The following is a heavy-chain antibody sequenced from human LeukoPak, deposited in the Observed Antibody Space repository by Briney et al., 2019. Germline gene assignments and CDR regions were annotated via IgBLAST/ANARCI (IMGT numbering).Heavy chain of an antibody. D-gene: IGHD3-22*01. V-gene: IGHV4-34*01. CDR1: GGPFSGYY. J-gene: IGHJ4*02. Sequence: SETLSLTCAVYGGPFSGYYWRWIRQPPGKGLEWIGEINHSGSTNYNPSLKSRVTISVDTSKNQFSLKLSSVTAADTAVYYCARWSSNYYDSDGRWSDYWGQGTLVTVSS. CDR2: INHSGST. CDR3: ARWSSNYYDSDGRWSDY.